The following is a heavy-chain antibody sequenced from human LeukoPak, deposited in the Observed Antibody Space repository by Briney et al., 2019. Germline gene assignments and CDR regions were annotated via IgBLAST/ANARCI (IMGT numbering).Heavy chain of an antibody. CDR2: IIPIFGIT. CDR1: RPTFDSYD. V-gene: IGHV1-69*01. Sequence: SVKVSCKTSRPTFDSYDINWVRQAPGQGLEWMGGIIPIFGITNYAQKFQDRVTITADEYTNTAYMELSSLRSEDTAFYYCARGEGIAAVVSRFDLWGQGTLVTVSS. D-gene: IGHD6-13*01. CDR3: ARGEGIAAVVSRFDL. J-gene: IGHJ5*02.